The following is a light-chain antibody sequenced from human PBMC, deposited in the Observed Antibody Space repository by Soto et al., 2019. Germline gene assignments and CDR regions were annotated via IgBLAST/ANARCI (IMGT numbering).Light chain of an antibody. CDR2: WAS. V-gene: IGKV4-1*01. J-gene: IGKJ2*01. CDR1: QSVLYSSNNKNY. Sequence: DIVMTQSPDSLAVSLGEGATINCKSRQSVLYSSNNKNYLAWYQQRPGQPPKLLIYWASTRESGVPDRFSGSGSGTDFTLTITSLQAEDVAVYYCQQYESTPPTFGQGTKLEIK. CDR3: QQYESTPPT.